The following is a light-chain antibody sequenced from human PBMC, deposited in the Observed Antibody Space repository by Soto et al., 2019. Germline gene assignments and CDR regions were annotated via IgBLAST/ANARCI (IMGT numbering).Light chain of an antibody. CDR1: QSISTW. Sequence: DIQMTQSPSTLSAFEGDRVTITCRASQSISTWLAWYQQKPGQAPKLLIYKASNLASGVTSRFSGSGSGTEFTITISRLQPDDFATYYCQQYNRFSTFGGGTKVEI. V-gene: IGKV1-5*03. CDR2: KAS. CDR3: QQYNRFST. J-gene: IGKJ4*01.